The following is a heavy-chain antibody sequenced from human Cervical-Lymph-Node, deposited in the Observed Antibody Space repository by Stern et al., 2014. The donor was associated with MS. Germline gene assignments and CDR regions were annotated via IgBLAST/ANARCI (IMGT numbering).Heavy chain of an antibody. J-gene: IGHJ4*02. Sequence: QLQLQESGPGLVKPSQTLSLTCAVSGASISSGEYYWSWIRQSPGQGLEWIGYIHYSGTTYYNPSLKSRVTISVDTSKNQFSLKVSSVTAADTAVYYCSRDADAYSLVFGYWGRGTLVTVSS. CDR2: IHYSGTT. CDR3: SRDADAYSLVFGY. V-gene: IGHV4-30-4*01. D-gene: IGHD5-24*01. CDR1: GASISSGEYY.